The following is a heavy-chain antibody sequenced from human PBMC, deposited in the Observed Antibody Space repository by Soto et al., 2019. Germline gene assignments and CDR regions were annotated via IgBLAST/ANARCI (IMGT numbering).Heavy chain of an antibody. Sequence: PGGSLRLSCVGSGFTFSNYAIIWIRQAPGKGLEWVSGISGSAGSTFYADSVKGRFTISRDNSLNMVYLQLDSLRAEDTALYFWAKNLWCGVLYFDYWGQGTTVTGSS. CDR1: GFTFSNYA. V-gene: IGHV3-23*01. D-gene: IGHD3-10*01. CDR3: AKNLWCGVLYFDY. J-gene: IGHJ4*02. CDR2: ISGSAGST.